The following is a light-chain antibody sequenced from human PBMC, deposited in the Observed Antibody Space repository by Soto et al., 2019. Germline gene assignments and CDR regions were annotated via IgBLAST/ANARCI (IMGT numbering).Light chain of an antibody. CDR1: QSVSTW. Sequence: DIQLTQSPSTLSASVGDRVTITCRASQSVSTWLAWYQQKPGKAPKLLINKASTLDNGVPSRFSGSGSRTLFTITITSLQPDDSATYYGHQFHDYHVTFGAGTKVQI. CDR3: HQFHDYHVT. J-gene: IGKJ4*02. CDR2: KAS. V-gene: IGKV1-5*03.